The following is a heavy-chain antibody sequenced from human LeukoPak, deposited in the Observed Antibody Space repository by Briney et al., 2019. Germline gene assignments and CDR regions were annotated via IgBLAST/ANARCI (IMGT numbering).Heavy chain of an antibody. CDR1: VYTFTGYY. CDR3: ARDGHGGNSFDF. J-gene: IGHJ4*02. D-gene: IGHD4-23*01. CDR2: INAKSGGT. V-gene: IGHV1-2*02. Sequence: ASVNVSFQASVYTFTGYYMHWVRQAPGQGVAWVGWINAKSGGTDYAQKFQDRVTMTRDTSISTAYMELSRLTSDDTAVYYCARDGHGGNSFDFWGQGTLVTVSS.